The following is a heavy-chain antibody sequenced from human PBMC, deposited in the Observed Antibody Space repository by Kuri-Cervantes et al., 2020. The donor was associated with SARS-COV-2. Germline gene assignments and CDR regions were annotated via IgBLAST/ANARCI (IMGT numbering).Heavy chain of an antibody. CDR2: IYYSGGV. CDR3: TTVTPTSVFDF. CDR1: GGSISSSY. J-gene: IGHJ4*02. Sequence: SETLSLTCTVSGGSISSSYWSWIRQPPGKGLEWIGYIYYSGGVSYNPPLMSRVTISVATSKNQFSLRLTSVIAADTAVYYCTTVTPTSVFDFWGQGTLVTVSS. D-gene: IGHD4-17*01. V-gene: IGHV4-59*01.